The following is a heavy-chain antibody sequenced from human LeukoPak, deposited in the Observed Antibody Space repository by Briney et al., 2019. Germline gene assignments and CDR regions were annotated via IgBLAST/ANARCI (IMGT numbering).Heavy chain of an antibody. J-gene: IGHJ5*02. Sequence: ASVKVSCKASGYTFTSYDINWVRQATGQGLEWMGWMSPNSGNTGYAQKFQGRVTMTRNTSISTAYMELSSLRSEDTAVYYCARGRGVVVPAAMGWFDPWGQGTLVTVSS. CDR1: GYTFTSYD. D-gene: IGHD2-2*01. CDR3: ARGRGVVVPAAMGWFDP. V-gene: IGHV1-8*01. CDR2: MSPNSGNT.